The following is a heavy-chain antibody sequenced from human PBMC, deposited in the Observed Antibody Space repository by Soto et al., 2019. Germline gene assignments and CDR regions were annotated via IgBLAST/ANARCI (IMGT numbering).Heavy chain of an antibody. J-gene: IGHJ4*02. Sequence: QITLKEAGPTLVKPTQTLTLTCTVSGSSLMTNGVGVGWFRQPPGKALEWLALIYRDDDRRYRPSLKSRVTITKDNTKNQVFHTMTNMDPMDTGTYYCAHTVPKGSVWEALNYWGQGSLVTVSS. CDR2: IYRDDDR. V-gene: IGHV2-5*02. CDR1: GSSLMTNGVG. D-gene: IGHD1-26*01. CDR3: AHTVPKGSVWEALNY.